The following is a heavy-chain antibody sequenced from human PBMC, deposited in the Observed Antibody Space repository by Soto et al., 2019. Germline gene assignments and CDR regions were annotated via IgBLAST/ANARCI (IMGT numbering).Heavy chain of an antibody. CDR1: GGTFSSYA. CDR2: IIPILGIA. V-gene: IGHV1-69*04. Sequence: ASVKVSCKASGGTFSSYAISWVRQAPGQGLEWMGRIIPILGIANYAQKFQGRVTITADKSTSTAYMELSSLRSEDTAVYYCARGVVVGIEGGYYYYGMDVWGQGTTVTVSS. D-gene: IGHD2-15*01. CDR3: ARGVVVGIEGGYYYYGMDV. J-gene: IGHJ6*02.